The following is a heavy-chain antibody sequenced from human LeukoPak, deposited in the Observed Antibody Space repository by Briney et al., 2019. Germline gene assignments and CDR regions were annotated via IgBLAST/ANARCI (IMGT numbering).Heavy chain of an antibody. D-gene: IGHD6-19*01. CDR1: GGSISSGDYY. CDR3: ARDQGLRASGWYLDRAFDI. Sequence: LSLTCTVSGGSISSGDYYWSWIRQPPGKGLEWVSYISSSSSYTNYADSVKGRFTISRDNAKNSLYLQMNSLRAEDTAVYYCARDQGLRASGWYLDRAFDIWGQGTMVTVSS. CDR2: ISSSSSYT. J-gene: IGHJ3*02. V-gene: IGHV3-11*06.